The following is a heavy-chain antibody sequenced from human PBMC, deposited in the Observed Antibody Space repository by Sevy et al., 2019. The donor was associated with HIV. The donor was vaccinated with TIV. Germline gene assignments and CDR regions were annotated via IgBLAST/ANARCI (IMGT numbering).Heavy chain of an antibody. Sequence: GGSLRLSCAASGFNFNNYGMNWVRQTPGKGLEWVAVISYDSTYKFFTDSVRGRFSISRDNSKNTVDLQLNSLRPEDTAVYYCAKDLKQFWPQDSYYGMDVWGLGTTVTVSS. J-gene: IGHJ6*02. V-gene: IGHV3-30*18. D-gene: IGHD2-15*01. CDR1: GFNFNNYG. CDR2: ISYDSTYK. CDR3: AKDLKQFWPQDSYYGMDV.